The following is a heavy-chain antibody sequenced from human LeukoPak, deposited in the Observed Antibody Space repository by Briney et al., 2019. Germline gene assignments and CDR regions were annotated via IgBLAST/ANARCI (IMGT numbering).Heavy chain of an antibody. CDR2: ISSSGSNI. Sequence: AGGSLRLSCAASGFTFSSYSMNWVRQAPGKGLEWVSYISSSGSNIHYADSVKGRFTISRDNAESSLYLQMNSLRAEDTALYYCLRGAQFSTVHSGGYWGQGTLVTVSS. D-gene: IGHD1-14*01. CDR3: LRGAQFSTVHSGGY. CDR1: GFTFSSYS. J-gene: IGHJ4*02. V-gene: IGHV3-48*01.